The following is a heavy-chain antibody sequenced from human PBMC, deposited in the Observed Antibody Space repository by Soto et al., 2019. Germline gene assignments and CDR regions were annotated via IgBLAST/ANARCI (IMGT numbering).Heavy chain of an antibody. Sequence: QVQLQESGPGLVKPSQTLSLTCSVSRAFINSGGFYYSWIRQPPGKGLEWLGYIFHSGSTLYIPSHRGRLTLSADTSRNQLSLHLTSVTAADTAVYYCVRGGIAGHWFDPWGQGILVTVSS. D-gene: IGHD2-15*01. CDR3: VRGGIAGHWFDP. CDR1: RAFINSGGFY. CDR2: IFHSGST. J-gene: IGHJ5*02. V-gene: IGHV4-31*03.